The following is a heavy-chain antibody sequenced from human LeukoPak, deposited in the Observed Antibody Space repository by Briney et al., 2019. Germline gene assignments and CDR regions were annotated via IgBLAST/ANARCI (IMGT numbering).Heavy chain of an antibody. CDR3: ARDTTYCGGDCYSHYYDSSGNPDY. Sequence: ASVKVSCKASGYTFTGYYMHWVRQAPGQGLEWMGWINPNSGGTNYAQKFQGWVTMTRDTSISTAYMELSRLRSDDTAVYYCARDTTYCGGDCYSHYYDSSGNPDYWGQGTLVTVSS. CDR1: GYTFTGYY. D-gene: IGHD2-21*02. CDR2: INPNSGGT. V-gene: IGHV1-2*04. J-gene: IGHJ4*02.